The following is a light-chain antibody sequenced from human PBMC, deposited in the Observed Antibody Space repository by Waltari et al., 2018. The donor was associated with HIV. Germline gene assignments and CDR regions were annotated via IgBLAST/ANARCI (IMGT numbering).Light chain of an antibody. CDR2: SNN. V-gene: IGLV1-44*01. Sequence: QSVLTQPPSASGTPGQRVTISCSGSSSNIGSNTVNWYRQLPGTAPKLLIYSNNQRPSGVPDRFYGSKSGTSASLAISGLQSDYEADYYCATWDDSLNGWVFGGGTKLTVL. J-gene: IGLJ3*02. CDR1: SSNIGSNT. CDR3: ATWDDSLNGWV.